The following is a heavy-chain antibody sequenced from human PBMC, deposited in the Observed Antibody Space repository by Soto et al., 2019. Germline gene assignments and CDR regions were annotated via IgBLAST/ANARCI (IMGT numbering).Heavy chain of an antibody. CDR1: GGTFSSYA. CDR3: ARVPQISSSIWYGDYYYGMDV. CDR2: IIPIFGTA. D-gene: IGHD6-13*01. V-gene: IGHV1-69*06. Sequence: QVQLVQSGAEVKKPGSSVKVSCKASGGTFSSYAISWVRQAPGQGLEWMGGIIPIFGTANYAQKFQGRVTITAYKSTSAASMELSSLRSEDTAVYYCARVPQISSSIWYGDYYYGMDVWGQGTTVTVSS. J-gene: IGHJ6*02.